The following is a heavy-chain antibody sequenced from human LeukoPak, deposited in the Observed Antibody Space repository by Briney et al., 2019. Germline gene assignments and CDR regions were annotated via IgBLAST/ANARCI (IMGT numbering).Heavy chain of an antibody. CDR3: ARGPSYYYDSSGYYGWFDP. J-gene: IGHJ5*02. V-gene: IGHV4-34*01. Sequence: PSETLSLTCAVYGGSFSGYYWSWIRQPPGKGLEWMGEINHSGSTNYNPSLKSRVTISVDTSKNQFSLKLSSVTAADTAVYYCARGPSYYYDSSGYYGWFDPWGQGTLVTVSS. D-gene: IGHD3-22*01. CDR1: GGSFSGYY. CDR2: INHSGST.